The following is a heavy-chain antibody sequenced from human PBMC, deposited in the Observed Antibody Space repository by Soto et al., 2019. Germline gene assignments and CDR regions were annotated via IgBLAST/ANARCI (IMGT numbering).Heavy chain of an antibody. D-gene: IGHD3-10*01. Sequence: EVQLLESGGGLVQPGGSLRLSCAASGFIFSSYAMGWVRQAPGKGLEWVSAIRASSGNTYFAASVKGRFTSSRDNSKNTLCLQMNGLRAEDTAIYYCAKTYYYGAGTYRPPDYWGQGTLVTVSS. V-gene: IGHV3-23*01. J-gene: IGHJ4*02. CDR1: GFIFSSYA. CDR2: IRASSGNT. CDR3: AKTYYYGAGTYRPPDY.